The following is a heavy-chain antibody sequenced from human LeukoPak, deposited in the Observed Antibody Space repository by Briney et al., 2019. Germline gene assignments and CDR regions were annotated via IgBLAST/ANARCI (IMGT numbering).Heavy chain of an antibody. J-gene: IGHJ4*02. CDR3: ARDSRSHCGTDACYGPYFDY. D-gene: IGHD2-2*01. CDR1: GFTYSTSS. CDR2: IRGSGTTI. V-gene: IGHV3-48*01. Sequence: GGSLRLSCAASGFTYSTSSMNWVRQAPGKGLEWISYIRGSGTTIYYADSVKGRFTISRDNARNSLYLQMDSLRAEDTAVYFCARDSRSHCGTDACYGPYFDYWGQGTLVTVSS.